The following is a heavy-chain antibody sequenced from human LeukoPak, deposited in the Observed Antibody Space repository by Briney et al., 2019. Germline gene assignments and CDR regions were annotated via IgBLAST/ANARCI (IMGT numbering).Heavy chain of an antibody. CDR3: ARVTGYMIEDYFDY. J-gene: IGHJ4*02. Sequence: SETLSLTCADSGGSISSSNWWSWVRQPPGKGLEWIGEIYYSGSTNYNPSLKSRVTISVDTSKNQFSLRLSSVTAADTAVYYCARVTGYMIEDYFDYWGQGTLVTVSS. CDR2: IYYSGST. V-gene: IGHV4-4*02. CDR1: GGSISSSNW. D-gene: IGHD3-22*01.